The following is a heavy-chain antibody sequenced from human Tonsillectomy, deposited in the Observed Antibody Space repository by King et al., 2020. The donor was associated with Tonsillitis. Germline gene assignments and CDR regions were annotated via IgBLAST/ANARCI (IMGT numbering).Heavy chain of an antibody. V-gene: IGHV3-30*18. CDR1: GFTFSSYG. D-gene: IGHD2-15*01. CDR3: AKEFRWKLLPPSPDAFDI. Sequence: VQLVESGGGGVQPGTSLILSCAASGFTFSSYGIHWVRQAPGKGLEWVAVISYDGSDKYYADPVKGRFTISRDNSTNTVYLQTNSLRAEDTAVYYCAKEFRWKLLPPSPDAFDIWGQGTMVTVSS. CDR2: ISYDGSDK. J-gene: IGHJ3*02.